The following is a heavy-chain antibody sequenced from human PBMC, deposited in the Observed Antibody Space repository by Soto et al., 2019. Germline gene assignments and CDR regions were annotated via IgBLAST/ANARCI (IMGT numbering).Heavy chain of an antibody. J-gene: IGHJ6*02. Sequence: GGSLRLSCAASGFTVSSNYMSWVRQAPGKGLEWVSVIYSCGSTYYADSVKGRFTISRDNSKNTLYLQMNSLRAEDTAVYYCARTPPRTRYCSSTSCPANYYYYGMDVWGQGTTVTVSS. CDR3: ARTPPRTRYCSSTSCPANYYYYGMDV. V-gene: IGHV3-66*03. D-gene: IGHD2-2*01. CDR2: IYSCGST. CDR1: GFTVSSNY.